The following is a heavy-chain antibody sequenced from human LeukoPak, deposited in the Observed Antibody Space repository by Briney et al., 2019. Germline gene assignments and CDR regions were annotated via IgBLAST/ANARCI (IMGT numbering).Heavy chain of an antibody. CDR1: GFSFSNYA. Sequence: GGSLRLSCVPSGFSFSNYAMSWVRQAPGKGLEWVSSIGGSGGSTHYVDSVKGRFTISRDKTKNTLYLQMNSLRAEDTAVYYCAKSSYYDASGYYREYYFDSWGQGTLVTVSS. CDR3: AKSSYYDASGYYREYYFDS. J-gene: IGHJ4*02. CDR2: IGGSGGST. D-gene: IGHD3-22*01. V-gene: IGHV3-23*01.